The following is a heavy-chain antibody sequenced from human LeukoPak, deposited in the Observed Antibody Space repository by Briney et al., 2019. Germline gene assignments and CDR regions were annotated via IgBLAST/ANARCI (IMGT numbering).Heavy chain of an antibody. Sequence: KPSETLSLTCTVSGGSISSSSYYWGWIRQPPGKGLEWIGSIYYSGSTYYNPFLKSRVTISVDTSKNQFSLKLSSVTAADTAVYYCARAPYSGSYFRFDPWGQGTLVTVSS. CDR3: ARAPYSGSYFRFDP. D-gene: IGHD1-26*01. CDR2: IYYSGST. V-gene: IGHV4-39*07. CDR1: GGSISSSSYY. J-gene: IGHJ5*02.